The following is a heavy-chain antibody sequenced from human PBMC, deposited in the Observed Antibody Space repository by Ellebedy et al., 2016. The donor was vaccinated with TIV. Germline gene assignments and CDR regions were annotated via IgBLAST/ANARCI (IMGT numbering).Heavy chain of an antibody. V-gene: IGHV1-24*01. J-gene: IGHJ6*02. D-gene: IGHD6-19*01. CDR1: RYTLTELS. CDR3: ATGKTGYVSGWTSRGYRYYYVMDV. CDR2: FDPEDGET. Sequence: ASVKVSXKVSRYTLTELSMHWVRQAPGKGLEWMGGFDPEDGETIFAQKFQGRVSMTEDTSTDTAYMELSSLRSEDTAVYYCATGKTGYVSGWTSRGYRYYYVMDVWGQGTTVTVSS.